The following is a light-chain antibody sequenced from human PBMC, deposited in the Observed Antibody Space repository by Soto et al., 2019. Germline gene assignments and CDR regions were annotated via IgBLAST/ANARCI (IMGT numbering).Light chain of an antibody. CDR2: GAS. J-gene: IGKJ3*01. Sequence: EIVLTQSPGTLSLSPGERATLSCRASQSVSSSYLAWYQQKPGQAPRLLIYGASSRATGIPDRFSGSGFGRVFSPTISRLEPEEDAVYYCQQYGSSPGFTFGPGTKVDIK. CDR1: QSVSSSY. V-gene: IGKV3-20*01. CDR3: QQYGSSPGFT.